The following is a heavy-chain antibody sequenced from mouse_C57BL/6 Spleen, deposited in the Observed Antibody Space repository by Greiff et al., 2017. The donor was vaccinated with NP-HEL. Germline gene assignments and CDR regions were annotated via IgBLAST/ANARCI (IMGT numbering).Heavy chain of an antibody. V-gene: IGHV1-61*01. J-gene: IGHJ3*01. CDR1: GYTFTSYW. CDR2: IYPSDSET. Sequence: QVQLQQPGAELVRPGSSVKLSCKASGYTFTSYWMDWVKQRPGQGLEWIGNIYPSDSETHYNPKFKDKATLTVDKSSSTAYMQLSSLTSEDAAVYYCARDGGEGFAYWGQGTLVTVSA. CDR3: ARDGGEGFAY. D-gene: IGHD2-13*01.